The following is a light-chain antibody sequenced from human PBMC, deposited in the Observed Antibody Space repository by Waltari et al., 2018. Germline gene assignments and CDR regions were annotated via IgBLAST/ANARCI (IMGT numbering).Light chain of an antibody. CDR3: QQYNNWPPLYT. Sequence: EIVMTQSPATLSVCPGEGATLSCRASQSVSSNLAWYQQKPGQAPRLLIYGASTRATGIPARFSGSGSGTEFTLTISSLQSEDFAVYYCQQYNNWPPLYTFGQGTKLEIK. CDR2: GAS. V-gene: IGKV3-15*01. J-gene: IGKJ2*01. CDR1: QSVSSN.